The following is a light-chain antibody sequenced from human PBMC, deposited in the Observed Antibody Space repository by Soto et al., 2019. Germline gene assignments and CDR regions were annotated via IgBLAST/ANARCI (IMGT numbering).Light chain of an antibody. J-gene: IGLJ1*01. V-gene: IGLV2-14*01. CDR2: DVR. CDR1: RSDVGGYNY. CDR3: TSYTSSSTYV. Sequence: QSALTQPASVSGSPGQSINISCTGTRSDVGGYNYVSWYQQHPGQAPKLMIYDVRNRPSGVSNRFSGSKSGNTASLTISGLQAEDEADYYCTSYTSSSTYVFGTGTKLTVL.